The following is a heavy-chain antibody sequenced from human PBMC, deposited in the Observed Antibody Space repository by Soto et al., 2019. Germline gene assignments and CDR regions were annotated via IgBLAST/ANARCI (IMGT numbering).Heavy chain of an antibody. J-gene: IGHJ6*02. Sequence: GESLKISCKGSGYSFTSYWIGWVRQMPGKGLEWMGIIYPGDSDTRYSPSFQGQVTISRDNAKNSLHLQMNSLRAEDTAVYYCARAEVIKNYYYYGMDVWGQGTTVTVSS. V-gene: IGHV5-51*01. D-gene: IGHD3-10*01. CDR2: IYPGDSDT. CDR3: ARAEVIKNYYYYGMDV. CDR1: GYSFTSYW.